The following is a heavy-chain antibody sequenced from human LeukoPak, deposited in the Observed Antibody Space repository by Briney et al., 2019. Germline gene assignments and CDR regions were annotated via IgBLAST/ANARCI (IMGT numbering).Heavy chain of an antibody. CDR2: LGIAGDT. V-gene: IGHV3-13*01. Sequence: GSLRLSCAASGFTVSSYAMHWVRQPIGKGLGWVSALGIAGDTFYPGSVKGRFTISRENARNSLYLQMNSLRAEDTAMYYCARQMQSHGNFDSWGQGTLVTVSS. CDR3: ARQMQSHGNFDS. J-gene: IGHJ4*02. D-gene: IGHD1-26*01. CDR1: GFTVSSYA.